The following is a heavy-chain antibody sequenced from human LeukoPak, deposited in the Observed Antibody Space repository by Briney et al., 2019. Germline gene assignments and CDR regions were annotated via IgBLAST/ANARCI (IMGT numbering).Heavy chain of an antibody. D-gene: IGHD2-2*01. CDR2: ISYDGSNK. J-gene: IGHJ6*02. CDR3: ARDWEDTVVVPAAHNYYYYGMDV. Sequence: GRSLRLSCAASGFTFSSYAMHWVRQAPGKGLEWVAVISYDGSNKYYADSVKGRFTISRDNSKNTLYLQMNSLRAEDTAVYYCARDWEDTVVVPAAHNYYYYGMDVWGQGTTVTVSS. CDR1: GFTFSSYA. V-gene: IGHV3-30-3*01.